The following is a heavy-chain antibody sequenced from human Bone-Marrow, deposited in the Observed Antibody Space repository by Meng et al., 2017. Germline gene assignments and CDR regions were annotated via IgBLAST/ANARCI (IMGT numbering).Heavy chain of an antibody. CDR3: ALLWFGELLTTDYYYGMDV. Sequence: SETLSLTCTVSGGSISSYYWSWIRQPAGKGLEWIGRIYTSGSTNYNPSLKSRVTMSVDTSKNQFSLKLSSVTAADTAVYYCALLWFGELLTTDYYYGMDVWGQGTTVTCSS. J-gene: IGHJ6*01. V-gene: IGHV4-4*07. CDR1: GGSISSYY. CDR2: IYTSGST. D-gene: IGHD3-10*01.